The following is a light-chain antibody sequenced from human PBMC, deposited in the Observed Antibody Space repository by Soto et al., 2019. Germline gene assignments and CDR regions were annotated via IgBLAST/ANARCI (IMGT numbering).Light chain of an antibody. CDR1: SSDIGGYNY. CDR3: RSYTSSSTLGV. V-gene: IGLV2-14*01. Sequence: QSALTQPASVSGSPGQSITISCTGTSSDIGGYNYVSWYQQHPGKAPKLMIYDVSNRPSGVSNRFSGSKSGNTASLPISGLQAEDEADYYCRSYTSSSTLGVFGGGTQLTVL. CDR2: DVS. J-gene: IGLJ2*01.